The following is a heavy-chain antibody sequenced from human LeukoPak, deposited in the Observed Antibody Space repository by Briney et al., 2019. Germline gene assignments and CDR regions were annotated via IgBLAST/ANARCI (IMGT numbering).Heavy chain of an antibody. CDR1: GFTFSSYA. V-gene: IGHV3-23*01. Sequence: GGSLRLSCAASGFTFSSYAISWVRQAPGKGLEWVSAISGSGGSTYYADSVKGRFTISRDNAKNSLYLQMNSLRAEDTGVYYCARDTWYSNSWLHAFAIWGQGTVVTVSS. CDR2: ISGSGGST. D-gene: IGHD6-13*01. CDR3: ARDTWYSNSWLHAFAI. J-gene: IGHJ3*02.